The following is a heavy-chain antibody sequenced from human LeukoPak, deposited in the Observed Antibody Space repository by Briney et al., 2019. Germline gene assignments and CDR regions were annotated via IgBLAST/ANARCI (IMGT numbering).Heavy chain of an antibody. D-gene: IGHD6-19*01. J-gene: IGHJ4*01. CDR3: AKGIYSSGWSYFDY. V-gene: IGHV3-23*01. CDR2: LSGSGITT. Sequence: GVSLRLSCAASGFTFSNSAMSWVRQAPGKGLEWVSTLSGSGITTYYADSVKGRFTISRDNSKNTLYLQMNSLRAEDTAVYYCAKGIYSSGWSYFDYWGHGTLVTVSS. CDR1: GFTFSNSA.